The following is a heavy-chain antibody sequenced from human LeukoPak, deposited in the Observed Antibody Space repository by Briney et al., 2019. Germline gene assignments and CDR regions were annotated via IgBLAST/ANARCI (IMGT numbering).Heavy chain of an antibody. CDR3: AKSRDSGSYYPTYYFDY. V-gene: IGHV3-30*02. CDR1: GFTFSSYG. J-gene: IGHJ4*02. Sequence: PGGSLRLSCAASGFTFSSYGMHWVRQAPGKGLEWVAFIRYDGSNKYYADSVKGRFTISRDNSKNTLYLQMNSLRAEDTAVYYCAKSRDSGSYYPTYYFDYWGQGTLVTVSS. CDR2: IRYDGSNK. D-gene: IGHD1-26*01.